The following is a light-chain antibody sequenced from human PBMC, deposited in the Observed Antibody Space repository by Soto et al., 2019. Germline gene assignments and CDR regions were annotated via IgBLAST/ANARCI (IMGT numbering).Light chain of an antibody. CDR1: NSNIGAGYD. CDR2: GNI. Sequence: QSVLTQPPSVSGAQGQRVTISCTGTNSNIGAGYDVHWYQQLPGAAPKLLIYGNINRPSGVPDRLSGSKSGTSASLAITGLQAEDEADYYCQSYDATLSGWVFGGGTKLTVL. V-gene: IGLV1-40*01. J-gene: IGLJ3*02. CDR3: QSYDATLSGWV.